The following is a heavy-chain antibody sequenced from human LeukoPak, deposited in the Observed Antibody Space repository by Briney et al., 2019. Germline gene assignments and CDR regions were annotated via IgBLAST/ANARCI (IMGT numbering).Heavy chain of an antibody. CDR1: GYSISSGYY. CDR2: IHHSGST. Sequence: TSETLSLTCIVSGYSISSGYYWGWIRQPPGKGLEWIGNIHHSGSTNYNPPLKSRVTMSVDTSKNQFSLKLSSVTAADTAVYYCARLSGDPWYWGQGTLVTVSS. CDR3: ARLSGDPWY. V-gene: IGHV4-38-2*02. D-gene: IGHD2-21*02. J-gene: IGHJ4*02.